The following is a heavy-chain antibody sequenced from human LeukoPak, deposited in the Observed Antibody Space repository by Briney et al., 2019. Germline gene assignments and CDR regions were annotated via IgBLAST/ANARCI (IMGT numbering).Heavy chain of an antibody. CDR1: GFTVSAHY. Sequence: PGGSLRLSCAVSGFTVSAHYMSWVRQAPGKGLECVSFLYTGGDTYYADSVKGRFTISRDNSKNTLYLQMNSLRAGDTAVYYCAKDPIFSGSYGVFDYWGLGTLVTVSS. V-gene: IGHV3-53*01. CDR2: LYTGGDT. CDR3: AKDPIFSGSYGVFDY. J-gene: IGHJ4*02. D-gene: IGHD1-26*01.